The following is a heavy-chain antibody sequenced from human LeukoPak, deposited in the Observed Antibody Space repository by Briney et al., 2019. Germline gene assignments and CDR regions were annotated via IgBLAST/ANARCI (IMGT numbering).Heavy chain of an antibody. CDR1: GFTFSSYA. Sequence: PGGSLRPSCSASGFTFSSYAMHWVRQAPGKGLEYVSAISSNGGSTYYADSVKGRFTISRDNSKNTLYLQMSSLRAEDTAVYYCVKGKSTTVPFFDYWGQGTLVTVSS. D-gene: IGHD4-17*01. CDR2: ISSNGGST. CDR3: VKGKSTTVPFFDY. V-gene: IGHV3-64D*06. J-gene: IGHJ4*02.